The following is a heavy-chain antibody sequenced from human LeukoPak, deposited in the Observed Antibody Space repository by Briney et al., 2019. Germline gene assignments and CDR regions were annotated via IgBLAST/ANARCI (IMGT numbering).Heavy chain of an antibody. Sequence: PSETLSLTCTVSGGSISSYYWSWIRQPAGKGLEWIGRIYTSGSTNYNPPLKSRVTMSVDTSKNQFSLKLSSVTAADTAVYYCAATAVAGFYYYYSMDVWGQGTTVTVSS. CDR3: AATAVAGFYYYYSMDV. CDR1: GGSISSYY. J-gene: IGHJ6*02. D-gene: IGHD6-19*01. V-gene: IGHV4-4*07. CDR2: IYTSGST.